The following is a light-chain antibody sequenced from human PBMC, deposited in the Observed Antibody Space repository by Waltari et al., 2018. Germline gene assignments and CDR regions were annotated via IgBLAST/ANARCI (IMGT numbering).Light chain of an antibody. CDR3: SSNTISSTWV. Sequence: QSALTQPASVSGSPGPPITLPCPGTSSDVGGYTFSSWYQQHPGKAPKLMIYDVNNRPSGVSNRVSGSKSGNTASLTISGLQAEDEADYFCSSNTISSTWVFGGGTNLTVL. CDR1: SSDVGGYTF. V-gene: IGLV2-14*03. J-gene: IGLJ3*02. CDR2: DVN.